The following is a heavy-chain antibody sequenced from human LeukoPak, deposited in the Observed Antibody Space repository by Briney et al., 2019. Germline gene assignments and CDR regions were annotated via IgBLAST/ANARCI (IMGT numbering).Heavy chain of an antibody. V-gene: IGHV3-30*03. Sequence: GGSLRLSCAASGFIFSSYGMHWVRQAPGKGLEWVATISFDGSNKYYTDSVKGRFTISRDNSKNTLYLQMNSLRAEDTAVYYCARDRGGHWFDPWGQGTLVTVSS. D-gene: IGHD3-10*01. CDR1: GFIFSSYG. CDR3: ARDRGGHWFDP. J-gene: IGHJ5*02. CDR2: ISFDGSNK.